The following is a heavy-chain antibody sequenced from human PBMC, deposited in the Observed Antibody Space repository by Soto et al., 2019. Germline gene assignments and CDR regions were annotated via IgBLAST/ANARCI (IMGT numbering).Heavy chain of an antibody. D-gene: IGHD1-1*01. CDR2: IWYDGSQK. V-gene: IGHV3-33*01. Sequence: GGSLRLPCAASGFSFRNYGMHWVRQAPGRGLEWVAVIWYDGSQKYYSDSVKDRFTISRDNSKNTVSLQMNSLRVEDAAVYFCMAWYDDMAYWGQGIMVTVSS. CDR1: GFSFRNYG. CDR3: MAWYDDMAY. J-gene: IGHJ4*02.